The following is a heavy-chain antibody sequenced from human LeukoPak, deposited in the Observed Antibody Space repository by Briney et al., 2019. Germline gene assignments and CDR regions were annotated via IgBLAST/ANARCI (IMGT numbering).Heavy chain of an antibody. V-gene: IGHV3-21*01. CDR2: ISSSGHYI. CDR1: GFTFSGYS. Sequence: PGGSLRLSCAASGFTFSGYSMNWVRQDPGRGLEWVASISSSGHYIYYADSLKGRFTISRDNAKNSLFLQMNSLRDEDTAVYYCARDLLETVMGDAYYYYGIDVWGQGTTVTVSS. D-gene: IGHD5-18*01. CDR3: ARDLLETVMGDAYYYYGIDV. J-gene: IGHJ6*02.